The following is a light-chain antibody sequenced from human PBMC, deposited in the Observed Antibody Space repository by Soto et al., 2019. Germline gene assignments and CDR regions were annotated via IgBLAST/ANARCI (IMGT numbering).Light chain of an antibody. CDR3: QESYSFLWGT. CDR2: GAS. V-gene: IGKV1-39*01. J-gene: IGKJ1*01. CDR1: QSINTY. Sequence: DIQMTQSPSSLSASVGDRVTITCRTSQSINTYLNWYQQKPGKAPKLLIYGASSLQSGVPLRFSGSGSGTDFTLTITTLQPGDFATYYCQESYSFLWGTCGQGTKVEIK.